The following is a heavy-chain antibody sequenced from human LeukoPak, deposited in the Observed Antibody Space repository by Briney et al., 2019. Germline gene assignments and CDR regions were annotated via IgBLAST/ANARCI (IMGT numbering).Heavy chain of an antibody. CDR3: AKYYYDSSGYFEAYSFDY. CDR2: ISYDGSNK. V-gene: IGHV3-30*18. CDR1: GFTFSSYG. Sequence: PGGSLRLSCAASGFTFSSYGMHWVRQAPGKGLEWVAVISYDGSNKYYADSVKGRFTISRDNSKNTLYLQMNSLRAEDTAVYYCAKYYYDSSGYFEAYSFDYWGQGTLVTVSS. D-gene: IGHD3-22*01. J-gene: IGHJ4*02.